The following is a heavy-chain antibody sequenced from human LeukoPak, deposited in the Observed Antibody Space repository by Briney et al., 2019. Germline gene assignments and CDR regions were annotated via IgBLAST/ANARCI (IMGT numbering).Heavy chain of an antibody. CDR3: VRDSPSGFFDR. V-gene: IGHV3-74*01. CDR2: INPDRTVT. Sequence: GGSLRLSCAASGFTFSSYWMHWVRHAPGKGLVWVSPINPDRTVTPYAASVTPPFTISTDNAKNTLYLPMNSLRVEYTAVYYCVRDSPSGFFDRWGRGTLALVS. CDR1: GFTFSSYW. D-gene: IGHD6-19*01. J-gene: IGHJ2*01.